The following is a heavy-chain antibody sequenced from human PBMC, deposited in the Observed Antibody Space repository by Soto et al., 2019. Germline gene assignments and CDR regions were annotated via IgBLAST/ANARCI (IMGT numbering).Heavy chain of an antibody. J-gene: IGHJ6*02. Sequence: QVQLVQSGAEVKKPGSSVKVSCKASGGTFSSYAISWVRQAPGQGLEWMGGIIPIFGTANYAQKFQGRVTITADESTSTAYMELSSLRSEDTAVYYCVGRYYDSSGYYPYYYYFYGMDVWGQGTTVTVSS. V-gene: IGHV1-69*01. CDR2: IIPIFGTA. D-gene: IGHD3-22*01. CDR3: VGRYYDSSGYYPYYYYFYGMDV. CDR1: GGTFSSYA.